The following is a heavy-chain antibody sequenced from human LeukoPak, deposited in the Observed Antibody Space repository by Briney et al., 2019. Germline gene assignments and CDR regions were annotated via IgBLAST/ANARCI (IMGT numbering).Heavy chain of an antibody. D-gene: IGHD5-18*01. Sequence: GSLRLSCAASGFTFSSYAMSWVRQAPGKGLEWVSAISGSGGSTYYADSVKGRFTISRDNSKNTLYLQMNSLRAEDTAVYYCARDEGYSYGFYYYYYGMDVWGQGTTVTVSS. CDR2: ISGSGGST. V-gene: IGHV3-23*01. CDR1: GFTFSSYA. J-gene: IGHJ6*02. CDR3: ARDEGYSYGFYYYYYGMDV.